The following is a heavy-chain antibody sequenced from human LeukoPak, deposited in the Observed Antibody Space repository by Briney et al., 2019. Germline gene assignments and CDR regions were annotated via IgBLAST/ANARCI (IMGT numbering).Heavy chain of an antibody. D-gene: IGHD4-17*01. Sequence: GGSLRLSCAASGFIFGRDSMNWVRQAPGRGLEWISYISRDSDIRYYADSVRGRFHISRDNARNSLYLQMNSLRAGDTAVYYCARENRDYGGRHFDYWGQGTLVTVSS. CDR1: GFIFGRDS. J-gene: IGHJ4*02. CDR3: ARENRDYGGRHFDY. CDR2: ISRDSDIR. V-gene: IGHV3-48*01.